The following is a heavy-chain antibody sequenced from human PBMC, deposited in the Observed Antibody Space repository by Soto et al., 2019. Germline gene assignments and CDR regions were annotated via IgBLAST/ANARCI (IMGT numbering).Heavy chain of an antibody. D-gene: IGHD2-15*01. CDR1: GYTFTSYG. J-gene: IGHJ4*02. Sequence: ASVKVSCKASGYTFTSYGISWVRQAPGQGLEWMGWISAYNGNTNYAQKLQGRVTMTTDTSTSTAYMELRSLRSDDTAVYYCARDTSLYGSGGSCYPSYFYFWGQGTLVPVPS. CDR3: ARDTSLYGSGGSCYPSYFYF. CDR2: ISAYNGNT. V-gene: IGHV1-18*04.